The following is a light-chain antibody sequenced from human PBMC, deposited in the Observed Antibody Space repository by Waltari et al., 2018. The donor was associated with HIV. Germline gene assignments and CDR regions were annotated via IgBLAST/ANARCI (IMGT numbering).Light chain of an antibody. CDR3: SSYTTTSLPVI. CDR2: EVD. V-gene: IGLV2-14*01. J-gene: IGLJ2*01. CDR1: RSDVGASKF. Sequence: SLIQPVSMSGSPGQSITISCSGTRSDVGASKFVSWYQVFPGEAPRLILYEVDHRPSGISGRVSGSKSGNTASLTISALQPEDEAHYCCSSYTTTSLPVIFGGGTILAVL.